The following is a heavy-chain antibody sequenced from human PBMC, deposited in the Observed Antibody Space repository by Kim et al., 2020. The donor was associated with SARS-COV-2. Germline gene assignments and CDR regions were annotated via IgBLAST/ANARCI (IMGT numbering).Heavy chain of an antibody. D-gene: IGHD3-9*01. V-gene: IGHV4-61*02. CDR3: ARDALRYFDWFLDY. Sequence: TLSLTCTVSGGSISSGSYYWSWIRQPAGKGLEWIGRIYTSGSTNYNPSLKSRVTISVDTSKNQFSLKLSSVTAADTAVYYCARDALRYFDWFLDYWGQGTLVTVSS. CDR2: IYTSGST. CDR1: GGSISSGSYY. J-gene: IGHJ4*02.